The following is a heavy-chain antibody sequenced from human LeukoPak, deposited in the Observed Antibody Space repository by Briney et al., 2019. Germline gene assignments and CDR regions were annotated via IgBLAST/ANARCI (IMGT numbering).Heavy chain of an antibody. D-gene: IGHD3-22*01. Sequence: PSETLSLTCAAYGVSFSGYYWSWIRQPPGKGLEWIGEINHSGSTNYNPSLKSRVTISVDTSKNQFSLKLSYVTAADTAVYYCARGANDYDSSGYHYYYYYYMDVWGKGTTVTVSS. J-gene: IGHJ6*03. CDR3: ARGANDYDSSGYHYYYYYYMDV. CDR2: INHSGST. V-gene: IGHV4-34*01. CDR1: GVSFSGYY.